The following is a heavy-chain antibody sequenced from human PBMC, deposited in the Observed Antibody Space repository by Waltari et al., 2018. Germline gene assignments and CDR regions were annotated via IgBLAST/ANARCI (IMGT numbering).Heavy chain of an antibody. J-gene: IGHJ6*02. CDR3: AQLGWGLYYYYGMDV. D-gene: IGHD3-16*01. Sequence: QVQLVQSGAEVKKPGSSVKVSCKASGGTFSSYAISWVRQAPGQGLEWMGGIIPIFGTANDAQKFQGRVTITADESTSAAYMELSSLRSEDTAVYYCAQLGWGLYYYYGMDVWGQGTLVTVSS. CDR1: GGTFSSYA. V-gene: IGHV1-69*13. CDR2: IIPIFGTA.